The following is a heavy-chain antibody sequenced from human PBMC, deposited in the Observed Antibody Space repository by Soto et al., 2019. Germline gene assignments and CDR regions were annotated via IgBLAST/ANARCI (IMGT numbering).Heavy chain of an antibody. Sequence: PGGSLRLSCAASGFTFSSYAMNWVRQAPGKGLEWVSSISNSVANTYSADSVKGRFTISRDNYKNTLSLQMNSLRTEDTAVYYCEKSGSHSYFDYWGQGTLVTFSS. CDR3: EKSGSHSYFDY. CDR1: GFTFSSYA. V-gene: IGHV3-23*01. D-gene: IGHD1-26*01. J-gene: IGHJ4*02. CDR2: ISNSVANT.